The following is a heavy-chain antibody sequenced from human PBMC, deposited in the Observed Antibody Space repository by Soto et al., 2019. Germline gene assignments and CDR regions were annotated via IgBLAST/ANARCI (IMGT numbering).Heavy chain of an antibody. D-gene: IGHD3-10*01. CDR2: VNPILSMS. CDR3: ATSYGSGYRAFDY. V-gene: IGHV1-69*02. J-gene: IGHJ4*02. Sequence: QVQLVQSGAEVKKPGSSVKVSCKASGDTFSFYTINWVRQAPGLGLEWMGRVNPILSMSNYAQKFQGRVTMTAGKSTSTAYMELRSLRSEDTAFYYCATSYGSGYRAFDYWGQGALVTVSS. CDR1: GDTFSFYT.